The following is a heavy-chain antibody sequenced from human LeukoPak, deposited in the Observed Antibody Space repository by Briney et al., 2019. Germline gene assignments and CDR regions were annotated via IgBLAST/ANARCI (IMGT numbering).Heavy chain of an antibody. CDR3: VKGHSGWVIVWYFDL. CDR2: ISSNGGST. Sequence: GGSLRLSCAASGFTFSSYAMSWVRQAPGKGLEYVSAISSNGGSTYYADSVKGRFTISRDNSRNTLYLQMSSLRPEDTAVYYCVKGHSGWVIVWYFDLWGRGTLVTVSS. V-gene: IGHV3-64D*09. J-gene: IGHJ2*01. CDR1: GFTFSSYA. D-gene: IGHD6-19*01.